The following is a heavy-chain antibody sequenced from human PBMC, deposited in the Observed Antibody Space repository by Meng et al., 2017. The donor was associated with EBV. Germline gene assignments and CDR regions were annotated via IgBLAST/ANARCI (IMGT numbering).Heavy chain of an antibody. D-gene: IGHD6-19*01. CDR2: ISYDGSNK. J-gene: IGHJ4*02. V-gene: IGHV3-30*03. Sequence: QVQVGESGGGVVQPGRSLRLSCAASGFTFSSYGMHWVRQAPGKGLEWVAVISYDGSNKYYADSVKGRFTISRDNSKNTLYLQMNSLRAEDTAVYYCVSAEEAVAGTLDYWGQGTLVTVSS. CDR1: GFTFSSYG. CDR3: VSAEEAVAGTLDY.